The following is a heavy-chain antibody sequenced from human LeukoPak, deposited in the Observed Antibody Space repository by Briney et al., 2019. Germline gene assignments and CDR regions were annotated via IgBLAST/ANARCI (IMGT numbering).Heavy chain of an antibody. Sequence: SVKVSCKASGGTFSSYAISWVRRAPGQGLEWMGGIIPIFGTANYAQKFQGRVTITADESTSTAYMELSSLRSEDTAVYYCAAGRVATTPGVFDYWGQGTLVTVSS. D-gene: IGHD5-12*01. CDR1: GGTFSSYA. CDR2: IIPIFGTA. V-gene: IGHV1-69*13. J-gene: IGHJ4*02. CDR3: AAGRVATTPGVFDY.